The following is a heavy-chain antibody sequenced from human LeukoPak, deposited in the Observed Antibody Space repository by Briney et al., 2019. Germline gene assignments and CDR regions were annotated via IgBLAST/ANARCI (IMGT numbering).Heavy chain of an antibody. D-gene: IGHD2-15*01. CDR3: ARTSDRYCSGGSCYLAF. V-gene: IGHV4-34*01. CDR1: GGSFSGYY. J-gene: IGHJ4*02. Sequence: SETLSLTCAVYGGSFSGYYWSWVRQPPGKGLEWIGEINHRGSANSNPSLKSRVTISIDASKNQFSLKVTSVTAADTAVYYCARTSDRYCSGGSCYLAFWGQGTLVTVSS. CDR2: INHRGSA.